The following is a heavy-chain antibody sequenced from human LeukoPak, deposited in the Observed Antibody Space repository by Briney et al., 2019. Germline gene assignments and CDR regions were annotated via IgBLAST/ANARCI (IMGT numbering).Heavy chain of an antibody. Sequence: ASVKVSCKDSGYTFTSYGISWVRQAPGQGLEWMGWISAYNGNTNYAQKLQGRVTMTTDTSTSTAYMELRSLRSDDTAVYYCARRTKEIMYYYDSSGYQGSAYNWFDPWGQGTLVTVSS. CDR1: GYTFTSYG. J-gene: IGHJ5*02. V-gene: IGHV1-18*01. CDR3: ARRTKEIMYYYDSSGYQGSAYNWFDP. D-gene: IGHD3-22*01. CDR2: ISAYNGNT.